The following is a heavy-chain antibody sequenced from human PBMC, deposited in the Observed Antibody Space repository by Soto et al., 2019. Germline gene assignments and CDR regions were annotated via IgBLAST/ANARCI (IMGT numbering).Heavy chain of an antibody. CDR3: ASEWFGEDRYFDY. D-gene: IGHD3-10*01. CDR1: GGSISSDY. V-gene: IGHV4-59*12. CDR2: IYYSGST. J-gene: IGHJ4*02. Sequence: SETLSLTCTVSGGSISSDYWSWIRQPPGKGLEWIGYIYYSGSTNSNPSLKSRVTISVDTSKNQFSLKLSSVTAADTAVYYCASEWFGEDRYFDYWGQGTLVTVAS.